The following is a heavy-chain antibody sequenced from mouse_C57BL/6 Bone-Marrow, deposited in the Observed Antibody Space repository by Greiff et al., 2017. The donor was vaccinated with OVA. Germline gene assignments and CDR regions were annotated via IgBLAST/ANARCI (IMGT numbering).Heavy chain of an antibody. D-gene: IGHD1-1*01. J-gene: IGHJ2*01. V-gene: IGHV1-42*01. CDR1: GYSFTGYY. CDR2: INPSTGGT. Sequence: DVKLVESGPELVKPGASVKISCKASGYSFTGYYMNWVKQSPEKSLEWIGEINPSTGGTTYNQKFKAKATLTVDKSSSTAYMQLKSLTSEDSAVYYCARLLRFPFVYWGQGTTLTVSS. CDR3: ARLLRFPFVY.